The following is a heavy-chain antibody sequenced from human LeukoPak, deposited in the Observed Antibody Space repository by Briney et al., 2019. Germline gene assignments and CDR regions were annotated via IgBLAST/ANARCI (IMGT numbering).Heavy chain of an antibody. V-gene: IGHV3-21*01. CDR3: ARESWGFLRRATMVRGVTDFDY. Sequence: PGGSLRLSCAASGFTFSSYGMNWVRQAPGKGLEWVSCISGSDNNTSYADSVKGRFTISRDNAKNSLYLQMNSLRAEDTAVYYCARESWGFLRRATMVRGVTDFDYWGRGTLVTVSS. D-gene: IGHD3-10*01. J-gene: IGHJ4*02. CDR1: GFTFSSYG. CDR2: ISGSDNNT.